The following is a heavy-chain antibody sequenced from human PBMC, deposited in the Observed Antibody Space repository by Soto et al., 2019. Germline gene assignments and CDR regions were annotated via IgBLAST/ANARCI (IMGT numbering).Heavy chain of an antibody. D-gene: IGHD3-3*01. V-gene: IGHV4-34*01. J-gene: IGHJ5*02. Sequence: QVQLQQWGAGLLKPSETLSLTCAVYGGSFSGYYWSWIRQPPGKGLEWIGEINHSGSTNYNPSLKSRVTISVDTSMNQFSLKLSSVTAADTAVYYCARFGVVSISSGNWFDPWGQGTLVTVSS. CDR2: INHSGST. CDR1: GGSFSGYY. CDR3: ARFGVVSISSGNWFDP.